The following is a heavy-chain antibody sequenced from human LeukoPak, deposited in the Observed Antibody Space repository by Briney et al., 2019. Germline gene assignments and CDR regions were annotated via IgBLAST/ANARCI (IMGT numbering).Heavy chain of an antibody. Sequence: PSETLSLTCTVSGGSISSGDYYWSWIRQPPGKGLEWIGYIYYSGSTYYNPSLKSRVTVSVDTSKNQFSLKLSSVTAADTAVNYCARDQVIVPAVDYWGQGTLVTVSS. CDR3: ARDQVIVPAVDY. CDR1: GGSISSGDYY. CDR2: IYYSGST. J-gene: IGHJ4*02. V-gene: IGHV4-30-4*08. D-gene: IGHD2-2*01.